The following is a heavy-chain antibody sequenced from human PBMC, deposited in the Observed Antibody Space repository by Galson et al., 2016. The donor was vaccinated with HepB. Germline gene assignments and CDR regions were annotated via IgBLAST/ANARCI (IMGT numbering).Heavy chain of an antibody. V-gene: IGHV4-61*02. D-gene: IGHD2-21*01. CDR1: GDSISGDGYF. J-gene: IGHJ5*02. CDR3: ARGFCDVDCPKHNWFDP. CDR2: VYTNGNS. Sequence: TLSLTCTVSGDSISGDGYFWTWIRQPAGKGLERIGRVYTNGNSNSNPSLAGRVAISLDTSRNEFSLHLGSVTAADTAVYYCARGFCDVDCPKHNWFDPWGEGILVTVSS.